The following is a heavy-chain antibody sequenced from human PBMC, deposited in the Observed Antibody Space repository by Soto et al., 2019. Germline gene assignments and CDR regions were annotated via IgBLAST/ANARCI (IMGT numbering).Heavy chain of an antibody. D-gene: IGHD3-3*01. CDR1: GFTVSSSY. Sequence: GGSLRLSCAASGFTVSSSYMSWVRQAPGKGLEWVSVIYSGGSTYYADSVKGRFTISRDISKNTLYLQMNSLRAEDTAVFYCARDSFLEWSFDYWGQGTLVTVSS. CDR3: ARDSFLEWSFDY. V-gene: IGHV3-66*01. CDR2: IYSGGST. J-gene: IGHJ4*02.